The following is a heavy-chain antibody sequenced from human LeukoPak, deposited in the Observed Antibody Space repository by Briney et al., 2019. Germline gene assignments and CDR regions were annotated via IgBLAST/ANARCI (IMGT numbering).Heavy chain of an antibody. CDR2: IRYDGSNK. CDR3: ARGGRYCSSTSCYWYFDY. CDR1: GFTFSSYG. J-gene: IGHJ4*02. V-gene: IGHV3-30*02. Sequence: GGSLRLSCAASGFTFSSYGMHWVRQAPGKGLEWVAFIRYDGSNKYYADSVKGRFTISRDNSKNTLYLQMGSLRAEDMAVYYCARGGRYCSSTSCYWYFDYWGQGTLVTVSS. D-gene: IGHD2-2*01.